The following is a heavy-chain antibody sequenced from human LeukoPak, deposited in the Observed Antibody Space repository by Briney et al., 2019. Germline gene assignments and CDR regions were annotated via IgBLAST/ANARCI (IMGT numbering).Heavy chain of an antibody. V-gene: IGHV1-18*04. J-gene: IGHJ4*02. CDR1: GYTFTGYY. Sequence: ASVKVSCKASGYTFTGYYMHWVRQAPGQGLEWMGWISAYNGNTDYAQKFQGRVTMTTDTSTSTAYMELRSLRSDDTAVYYCARDTGRKWELLTDFDYWGQGTLVTVSS. CDR3: ARDTGRKWELLTDFDY. CDR2: ISAYNGNT. D-gene: IGHD1-26*01.